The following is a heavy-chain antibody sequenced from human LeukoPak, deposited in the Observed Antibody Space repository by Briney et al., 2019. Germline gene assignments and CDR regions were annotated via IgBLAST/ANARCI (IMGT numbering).Heavy chain of an antibody. CDR1: GFTFSSYA. J-gene: IGHJ6*03. D-gene: IGHD2-2*01. Sequence: GGSLRLSCAASGFTFSSYAMHWVRQAPGKGLEGVAVISYDGSNKYYADSVKGRFTISRDNSKNALYLQMNSLRAEDTAVYYCARDQVVVVPAAISPGYMDVWGKGTTVTVSS. V-gene: IGHV3-30*01. CDR2: ISYDGSNK. CDR3: ARDQVVVVPAAISPGYMDV.